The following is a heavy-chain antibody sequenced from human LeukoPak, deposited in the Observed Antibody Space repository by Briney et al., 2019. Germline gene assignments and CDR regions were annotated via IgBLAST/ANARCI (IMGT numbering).Heavy chain of an antibody. Sequence: GGSLRLSCAASGFTFSSYAMSWVRQAPGKGLEWVSAISGSGYSTYYADSVKGRLTISRDNSKNTLYLQMNSLRAEDTAVYYCAKDPYYDILTGYFYFDYWSQGTLVTVSS. V-gene: IGHV3-23*01. CDR1: GFTFSSYA. D-gene: IGHD3-9*01. CDR2: ISGSGYST. CDR3: AKDPYYDILTGYFYFDY. J-gene: IGHJ4*02.